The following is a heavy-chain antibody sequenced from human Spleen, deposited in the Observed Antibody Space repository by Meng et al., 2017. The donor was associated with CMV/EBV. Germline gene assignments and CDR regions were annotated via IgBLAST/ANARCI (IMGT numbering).Heavy chain of an antibody. V-gene: IGHV1-46*01. J-gene: IGHJ4*02. CDR2: INPSGGST. CDR3: AREGGAAAGTLDY. Sequence: KASGYPFTSYYMHSVRQAPGQGLEWMGIINPSGGSTSYAQKFQGRVTMTRDTSTSTVYMELSSLRSEDTAVYYCAREGGAAAGTLDYWGQGTLVTVSS. CDR1: GYPFTSYY. D-gene: IGHD6-13*01.